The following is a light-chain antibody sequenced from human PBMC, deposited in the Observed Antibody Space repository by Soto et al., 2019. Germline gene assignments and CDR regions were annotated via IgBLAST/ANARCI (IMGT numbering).Light chain of an antibody. J-gene: IGLJ1*01. CDR2: DVS. Sequence: QSVLTQPASVSGSPGQSITISCTGTSSDVGGYNYVSWYQQHPGKAPKLMIYDVSNRPSGVSNRFSGSKSGNTASLTISGLQAEDEADYYCSSYTSSSTPQYVFGTGTKDTVL. V-gene: IGLV2-14*01. CDR3: SSYTSSSTPQYV. CDR1: SSDVGGYNY.